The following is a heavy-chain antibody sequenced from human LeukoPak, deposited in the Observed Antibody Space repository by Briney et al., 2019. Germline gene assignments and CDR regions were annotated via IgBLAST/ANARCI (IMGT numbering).Heavy chain of an antibody. V-gene: IGHV1-46*01. CDR3: ARAWVRYCDGCSCYWDLFDP. J-gene: IGHJ5*02. Sequence: ASVKVSCKASGYTFTSYYILWVRQAPGQGLEWMGIINPSGGSTSYAQKFQGRVTMTRDTSTSTVYMELSSLRSEDTAVYYCARAWVRYCDGCSCYWDLFDPWGQGTPVTVSS. CDR2: INPSGGST. CDR1: GYTFTSYY. D-gene: IGHD2-15*01.